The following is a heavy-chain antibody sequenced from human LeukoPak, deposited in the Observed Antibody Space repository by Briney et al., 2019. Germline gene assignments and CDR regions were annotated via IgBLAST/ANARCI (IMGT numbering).Heavy chain of an antibody. Sequence: GGSLRLSCAASGFTFSSYAMSWVRQAPGKGLEWVSAISGSGGSTYYADSVKGRFTISRDNSKNMLYLQMNSLRAEDTAVYYCAKAIIVGATMPSDYWGQGTLVTVSS. J-gene: IGHJ4*02. CDR2: ISGSGGST. D-gene: IGHD1-26*01. CDR3: AKAIIVGATMPSDY. CDR1: GFTFSSYA. V-gene: IGHV3-23*01.